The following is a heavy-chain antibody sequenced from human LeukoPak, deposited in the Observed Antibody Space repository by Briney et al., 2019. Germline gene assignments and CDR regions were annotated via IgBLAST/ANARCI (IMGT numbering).Heavy chain of an antibody. CDR2: INYSGST. V-gene: IGHV4-59*08. CDR3: AGHHPRNTVDF. CDR1: GDSISSYY. J-gene: IGHJ4*02. Sequence: SETLSLTCTVSGDSISSYYWSWIRQPPGKGLEWIGYINYSGSTNNNPSLKSRVTMSIDTPKNQFSLKLSSVTAADTAVYYCAGHHPRNTVDFWGQGTLVTVSS. D-gene: IGHD2/OR15-2a*01.